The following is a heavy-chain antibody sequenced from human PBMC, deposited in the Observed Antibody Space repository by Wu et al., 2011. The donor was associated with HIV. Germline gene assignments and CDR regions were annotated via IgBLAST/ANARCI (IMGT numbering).Heavy chain of an antibody. CDR2: INPNSGGT. V-gene: IGHV1-2*02. Sequence: QVQLVQSGAEVKKPGASVKVSCKASGYTYTTYGVSWVRQAPGQGLEWMGWINPNSGGTNYAQKFQGRVTMTRDTSISTAYMELSRLRSDDTAVYYCARRSNWNDARGAFDIWGQGTMVTVSS. J-gene: IGHJ3*02. CDR1: GYTYTTYG. D-gene: IGHD1-1*01. CDR3: ARRSNWNDARGAFDI.